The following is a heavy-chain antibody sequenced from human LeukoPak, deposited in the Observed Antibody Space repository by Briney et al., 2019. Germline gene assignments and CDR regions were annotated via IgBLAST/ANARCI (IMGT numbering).Heavy chain of an antibody. J-gene: IGHJ4*02. CDR3: AREFGGLDY. D-gene: IGHD2-15*01. CDR1: GYTFTSQH. V-gene: IGHV1-2*02. Sequence: ASVKVSCKATGYTFTSQHMHWVRQAPGQGPEWMGWINPNSGGTIYAQKFQGRVTMTRETFISTAYMELTRLRPDDTAAYYCAREFGGLDYWGQGTLVTVSS. CDR2: INPNSGGT.